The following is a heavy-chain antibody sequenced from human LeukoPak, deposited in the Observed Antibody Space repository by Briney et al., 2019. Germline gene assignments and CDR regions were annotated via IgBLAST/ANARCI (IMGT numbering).Heavy chain of an antibody. CDR3: ATRGSYYSTDY. D-gene: IGHD1-26*01. CDR1: GFTFSDYY. CDR2: ISSSGSTI. J-gene: IGHJ4*02. V-gene: IGHV3-11*01. Sequence: GGSLRLSCAASGFTFSDYYMSWLRQAPGKGLEWASYISSSGSTIYYADSVKGRFTISRDNAKNSLYLQMNSLRAEDTAVYYCATRGSYYSTDYWGQGTLVTVSS.